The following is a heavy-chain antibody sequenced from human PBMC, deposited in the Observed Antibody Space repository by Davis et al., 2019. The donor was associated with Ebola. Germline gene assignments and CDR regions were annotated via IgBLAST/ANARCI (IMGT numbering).Heavy chain of an antibody. D-gene: IGHD5-12*01. CDR3: ARSTYSGYDFRY. J-gene: IGHJ4*02. CDR2: FYYSGST. V-gene: IGHV4-59*01. Sequence: GSLRLSCTVSGGSISSYYWSWIRQPPGKGLEWIGYFYYSGSTNYNPSLKSRVTISVDTSKNQFSLKLSSVTAADTAVYYCARSTYSGYDFRYWGQGTLVTVSS. CDR1: GGSISSYY.